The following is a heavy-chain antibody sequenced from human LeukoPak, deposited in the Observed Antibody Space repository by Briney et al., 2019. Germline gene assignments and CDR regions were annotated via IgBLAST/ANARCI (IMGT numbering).Heavy chain of an antibody. Sequence: TSQTLSLTCTVSGGSISSGGYYWSWIRQHPGKGLEWIGYIYYSGSTYYNPSHKSRVTISVDTSKNQFSLKLSSVTAADTAVYYCATSSSQDAFDIWGQGTMVTVSS. CDR1: GGSISSGGYY. D-gene: IGHD6-6*01. J-gene: IGHJ3*02. CDR2: IYYSGST. CDR3: ATSSSQDAFDI. V-gene: IGHV4-31*03.